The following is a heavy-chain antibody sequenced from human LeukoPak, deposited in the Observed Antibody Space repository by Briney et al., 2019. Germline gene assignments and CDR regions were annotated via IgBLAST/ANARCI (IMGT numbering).Heavy chain of an antibody. CDR1: GFTVGSNY. V-gene: IGHV3-53*01. D-gene: IGHD5-12*01. CDR3: ARSGGVVDTITDY. CDR2: IDRGGST. Sequence: GGSLRLSCSASGFTVGSNYMSWVRQAPGKGLEWVSVIDRGGSTYYADSVKGRFTISRDNSKNTLYLQMNSLRAEDTAVYYCARSGGVVDTITDYWGQGTLVTVSS. J-gene: IGHJ4*02.